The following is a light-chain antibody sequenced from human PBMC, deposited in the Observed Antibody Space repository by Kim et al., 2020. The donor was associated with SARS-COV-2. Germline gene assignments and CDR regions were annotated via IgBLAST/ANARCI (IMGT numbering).Light chain of an antibody. V-gene: IGLV1-47*01. CDR1: SSNIGNNY. Sequence: GQRVTLCGSESSSNIGNNYVYWYQHLPGTAPNLLIYRNDQRPSGVPDRFSGSKSGTSASLAISGLRSEDEAVYYCAPWDDSLSGPVFGGGTRLTVL. J-gene: IGLJ2*01. CDR2: RND. CDR3: APWDDSLSGPV.